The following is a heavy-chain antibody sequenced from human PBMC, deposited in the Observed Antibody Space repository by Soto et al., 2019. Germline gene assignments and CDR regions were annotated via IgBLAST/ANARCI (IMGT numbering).Heavy chain of an antibody. Sequence: QVPLQESGPGLVKPSQTLSVTCAISGDSVSGNSAAWNWIRLSPSRGLEWLARTYYRSRWYNDYAVSMRSRITVNADTSKNQFSLQLTSVTPEDTAIYYCAGTTSHHWLYMDVWGRGTTVTVSS. CDR3: AGTTSHHWLYMDV. CDR2: TYYRSRWYN. CDR1: GDSVSGNSAA. D-gene: IGHD1-1*01. J-gene: IGHJ6*03. V-gene: IGHV6-1*01.